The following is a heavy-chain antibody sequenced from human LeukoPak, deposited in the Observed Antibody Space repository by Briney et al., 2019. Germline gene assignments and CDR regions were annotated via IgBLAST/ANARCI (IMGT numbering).Heavy chain of an antibody. J-gene: IGHJ6*02. CDR3: AKSQKDYYYGMDV. CDR1: GFTLSSYA. CDR2: ISGSGGST. V-gene: IGHV3-23*01. Sequence: PGGSLRLSCAASGFTLSSYAMSWVRQAPGKGLEWVSAISGSGGSTYYADSVKGRFTISRDNSKNTLYLQMNSLRAEDTAVYYCAKSQKDYYYGMDVWGQGTTVTVSS.